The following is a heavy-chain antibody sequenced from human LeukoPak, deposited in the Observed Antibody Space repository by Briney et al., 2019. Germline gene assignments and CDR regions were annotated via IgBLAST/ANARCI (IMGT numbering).Heavy chain of an antibody. V-gene: IGHV3-23*01. CDR2: ISGSGGST. J-gene: IGHJ4*02. D-gene: IGHD3-10*01. CDR3: AKVYGSGSYSYFDY. CDR1: GFTFSSYA. Sequence: GGSLRLSCAASGFTFSSYAMSWVRQAPGKGLEWVSAISGSGGSTYYADSVKGRFTISRDNSKNTLYLQMNSLRAEDTAAYYCAKVYGSGSYSYFDYWGQGTLVTVSS.